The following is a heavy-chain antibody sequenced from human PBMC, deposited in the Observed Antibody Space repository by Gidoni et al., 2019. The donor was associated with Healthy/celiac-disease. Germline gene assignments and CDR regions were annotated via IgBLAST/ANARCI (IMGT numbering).Heavy chain of an antibody. CDR3: ATHNVRGDYETNYYYYMDV. Sequence: QVQLVQSGAEVKKPGASVKVSCKVSGYTPTELSMHWVRQAPGNGLEGMGGFDPEAGETIYAQKFQGRVTMTEDTSTDTAYMELSSLRSEDTAVYYCATHNVRGDYETNYYYYMDVWGKGTTVTVSS. CDR2: FDPEAGET. J-gene: IGHJ6*03. D-gene: IGHD4-17*01. CDR1: GYTPTELS. V-gene: IGHV1-24*01.